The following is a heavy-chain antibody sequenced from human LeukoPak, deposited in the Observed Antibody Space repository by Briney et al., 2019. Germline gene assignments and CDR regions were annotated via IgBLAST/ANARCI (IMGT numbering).Heavy chain of an antibody. CDR1: GGSFSGYY. CDR2: INHSGST. CDR3: ARIAANFDY. Sequence: SETLSLTCAVYGGSFSGYYWSWIRQPPGKGLEWIGEINHSGSTNYNPSLKSRVTISVDTSKNQFSLKLSSVTAADTAVYYCARIAANFDYWGQGTLVTVSS. J-gene: IGHJ4*02. V-gene: IGHV4-34*01. D-gene: IGHD6-13*01.